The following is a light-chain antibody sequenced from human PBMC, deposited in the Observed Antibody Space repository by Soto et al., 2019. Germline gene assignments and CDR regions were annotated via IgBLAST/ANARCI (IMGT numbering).Light chain of an antibody. J-gene: IGKJ1*01. CDR3: QQFNTSPWT. CDR1: QSVSIW. V-gene: IGKV1-5*03. Sequence: DIKMNQSPSTLSASEGDRVTISCRASQSVSIWLAWYQQKPGRAPKLLIYKSSILESGVPSRFSGSGSGTEFTLTISSLQPDDFATYYCQQFNTSPWTFGQGTKVDIK. CDR2: KSS.